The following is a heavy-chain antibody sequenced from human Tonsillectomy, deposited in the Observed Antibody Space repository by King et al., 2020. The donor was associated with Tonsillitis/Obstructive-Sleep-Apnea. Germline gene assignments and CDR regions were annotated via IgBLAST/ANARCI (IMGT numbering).Heavy chain of an antibody. V-gene: IGHV3-72*01. D-gene: IGHD1-26*01. Sequence: VQLVESGGGLVQPGGSLRLSCAASGFTFSDHYMDWVRQAPGKGLEWVGRSRNKANDYTTKYAASVEGRFTISRDDSKNSLFLQMNSLKIEDAAVYYCARGGEATNPLGSTNYFYGMDVWGQGTTVTVSS. CDR3: ARGGEATNPLGSTNYFYGMDV. CDR1: GFTFSDHY. CDR2: SRNKANDYTT. J-gene: IGHJ6*02.